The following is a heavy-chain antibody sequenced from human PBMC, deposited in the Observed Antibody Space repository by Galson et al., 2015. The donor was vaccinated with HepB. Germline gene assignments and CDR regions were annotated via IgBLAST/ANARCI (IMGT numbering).Heavy chain of an antibody. CDR1: GFAFESHA. V-gene: IGHV3-33*01. J-gene: IGHJ4*02. Sequence: SLRLSCAASGFAFESHAMHWVRQAPGKGLEWVAVIWFDGSSKYYADSVKGRFTISRDNSENTLFLQMNSLRAEDTAVYYCARGLLRLIDYWGQGTLVTVSS. CDR2: IWFDGSSK. CDR3: ARGLLRLIDY. D-gene: IGHD1-26*01.